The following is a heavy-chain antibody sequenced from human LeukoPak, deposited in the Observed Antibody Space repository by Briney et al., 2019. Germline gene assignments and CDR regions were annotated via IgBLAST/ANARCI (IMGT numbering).Heavy chain of an antibody. V-gene: IGHV4-4*07. D-gene: IGHD1-1*01. CDR2: VYTSGST. CDR1: GASISRYY. CDR3: ARDPDSNYWFDP. J-gene: IGHJ5*02. Sequence: SETLSLTCTVSGASISRYYWNWIRQPAWKGLEWIGRVYTSGSTDYNPSLKSRVTMSVDTSKNQFSLRLDSVTAADTAVYYCARDPDSNYWFDPWGQGTLVTVSS.